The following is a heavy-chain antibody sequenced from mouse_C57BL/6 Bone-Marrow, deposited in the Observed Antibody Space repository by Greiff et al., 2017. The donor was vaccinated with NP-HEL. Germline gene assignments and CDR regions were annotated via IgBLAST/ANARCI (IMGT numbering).Heavy chain of an antibody. V-gene: IGHV3-6*01. J-gene: IGHJ3*01. D-gene: IGHD2-5*01. CDR2: ISYDGSN. CDR3: AREEGYYSKAWFAY. CDR1: GYSITSGYY. Sequence: EVQRVESGPGLVKPSQSLSLTCSVTGYSITSGYYWNWIRQFPGNKLEWMGYISYDGSNNYNPSLKNRISITRDTSKNQFFLKLNSVTTEDTATYYCAREEGYYSKAWFAYWGQGTLVTVSA.